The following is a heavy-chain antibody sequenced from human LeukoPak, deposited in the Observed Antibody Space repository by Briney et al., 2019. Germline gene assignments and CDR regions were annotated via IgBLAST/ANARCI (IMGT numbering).Heavy chain of an antibody. J-gene: IGHJ4*02. Sequence: SETLSLTCTVSGGSISSSSYYWGWIRQPPGKGLEWIGSIYYSGSTYYNPSLKSRVTISVDTSKNQFSLKLSSVTAADTAVYYCARTTAIQLWSYWGQGTLVTVSS. CDR1: GGSISSSSYY. CDR2: IYYSGST. D-gene: IGHD5-18*01. V-gene: IGHV4-39*07. CDR3: ARTTAIQLWSY.